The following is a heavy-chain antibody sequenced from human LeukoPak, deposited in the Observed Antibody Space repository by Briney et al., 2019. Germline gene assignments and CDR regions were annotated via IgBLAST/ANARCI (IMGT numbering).Heavy chain of an antibody. CDR1: GGSISSGDYY. V-gene: IGHV4-39*01. CDR2: MFYRGTT. Sequence: SETLSLTCTVSGGSISSGDYYWSWIRQPPGKGLEWIGSMFYRGTTYYAPSLKSRVTISVDTSKNQFSLKLSSVTAADTAVYYCARGKRYSSGWYHWGQGTLVTVSS. J-gene: IGHJ5*02. CDR3: ARGKRYSSGWYH. D-gene: IGHD6-19*01.